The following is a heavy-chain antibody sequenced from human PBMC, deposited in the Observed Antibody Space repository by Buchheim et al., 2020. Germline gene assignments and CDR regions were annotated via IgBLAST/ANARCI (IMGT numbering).Heavy chain of an antibody. D-gene: IGHD5-18*01. V-gene: IGHV1-46*03. CDR3: ARDLDTAMVRPPGDYYYGMDV. Sequence: QVQLVQSGAEVKKPGASVKASCKASGYTFTSYYMHWVRQAPGQGLEWMGIINPSGGSTSYAQKFQGRATMTRDTSTSTVYMELSSLRSEDTAVYYCARDLDTAMVRPPGDYYYGMDVWGQGTT. J-gene: IGHJ6*02. CDR1: GYTFTSYY. CDR2: INPSGGST.